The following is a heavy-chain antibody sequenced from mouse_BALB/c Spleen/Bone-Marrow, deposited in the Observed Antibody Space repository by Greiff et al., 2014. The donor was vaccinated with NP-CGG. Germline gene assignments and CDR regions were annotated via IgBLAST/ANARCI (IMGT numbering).Heavy chain of an antibody. V-gene: IGHV7-3*02. CDR2: IRNKAYSYTT. CDR3: ARDMGGLLFDY. J-gene: IGHJ2*01. CDR1: GFTFTDYY. Sequence: EVNVVESGGGLVQPGGSLRLSCATSGFTFTDYYMNWVRQPPGKALEWLGFIRNKAYSYTTEYSASVKGRFTISRDNSQSILYLXMXXXXAEDSATYYCARDMGGLLFDYWGQGTTLTVSS. D-gene: IGHD2-3*01.